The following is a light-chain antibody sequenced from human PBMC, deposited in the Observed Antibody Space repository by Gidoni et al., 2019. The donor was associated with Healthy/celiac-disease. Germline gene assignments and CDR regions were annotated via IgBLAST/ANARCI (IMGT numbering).Light chain of an antibody. CDR1: QSVSRN. CDR3: QQYNNWPKT. Sequence: EIVMTQSPATRSVSPGERATLSCRASQSVSRNLAWYKQKPGQAPRLLIYGASNRATGIPARFSGSGSGTEFTLTISSLQSEDFAVYYCQQYNNWPKTFGQGTKVEIK. CDR2: GAS. J-gene: IGKJ1*01. V-gene: IGKV3-15*01.